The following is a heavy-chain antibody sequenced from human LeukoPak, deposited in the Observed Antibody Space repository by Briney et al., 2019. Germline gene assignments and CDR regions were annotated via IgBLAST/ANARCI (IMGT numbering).Heavy chain of an antibody. D-gene: IGHD6-6*01. CDR3: ARYRVAAYNWFDP. CDR1: GVSISSYY. J-gene: IGHJ5*02. V-gene: IGHV4-59*01. CDR2: IYYSGST. Sequence: SETLSLTCTVSGVSISSYYWSWIRQPPGKGLEWIGYIYYSGSTNYNPSLKSRVTISVDTSENRFSLKLSSVTAADTAVYYCARYRVAAYNWFDPWGQGTLVTVSS.